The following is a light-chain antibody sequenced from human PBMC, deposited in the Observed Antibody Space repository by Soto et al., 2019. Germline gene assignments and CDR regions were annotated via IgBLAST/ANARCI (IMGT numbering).Light chain of an antibody. V-gene: IGLV2-11*01. CDR2: DVS. CDR1: SSDVGAYNY. J-gene: IGLJ1*01. CDR3: NSYTSKSTGV. Sequence: QSVLTQPRSVSGSPGQSVTISCTGTSSDVGAYNYVSWYQQHPGKVPKLMIYDVSRRPSGVPDRFSGSKSGNTASLTISGLQADDEADYYCNSYTSKSTGVFGTGTKLTVL.